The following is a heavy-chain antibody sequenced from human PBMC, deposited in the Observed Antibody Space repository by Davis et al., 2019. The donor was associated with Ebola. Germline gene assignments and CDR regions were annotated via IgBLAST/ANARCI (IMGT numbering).Heavy chain of an antibody. CDR2: INHSGST. CDR3: ARGYSSGWGDTYYFDY. CDR1: GGSFSRYY. Sequence: MPSETLSLTCAVYGGSFSRYYWSWIRQPPGKGLEWIGEINHSGSTNYNPSLKSRVTISVDTSKNQFSLKLSSVTAADTAVYYCARGYSSGWGDTYYFDYWGQGTLATVSS. V-gene: IGHV4-34*01. D-gene: IGHD6-19*01. J-gene: IGHJ4*02.